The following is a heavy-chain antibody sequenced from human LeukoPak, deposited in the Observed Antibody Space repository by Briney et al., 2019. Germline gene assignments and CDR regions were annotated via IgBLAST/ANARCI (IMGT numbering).Heavy chain of an antibody. D-gene: IGHD3-10*01. CDR1: GGTFSSYA. CDR3: AREAFSGSYIA. Sequence: GASVKVSCKASGGTFSSYAISWVRQAPGQGLEWMGGIIPIFGTANYAQKFQGRDTITADESTSTAYMELSSLRSEDTAVYYCAREAFSGSYIAWGQGTLVTVSS. CDR2: IIPIFGTA. V-gene: IGHV1-69*13. J-gene: IGHJ5*02.